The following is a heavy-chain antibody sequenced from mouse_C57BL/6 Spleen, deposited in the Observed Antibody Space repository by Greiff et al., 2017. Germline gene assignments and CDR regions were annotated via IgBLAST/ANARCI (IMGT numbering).Heavy chain of an antibody. CDR3: ARNYGTWFAY. J-gene: IGHJ3*01. CDR2: IHPNNGGT. D-gene: IGHD1-1*01. V-gene: IGHV1-26*01. CDR1: GYTFTDYY. Sequence: VQLQQSGPELVKPGASVKISCKASGYTFTDYYMNWVKQSHGKSLEWIGDIHPNNGGTSYNQKFKGKATLTVDKSSSTAYMELRSLTSEDSAVYYCARNYGTWFAYWGQGTLVTVSA.